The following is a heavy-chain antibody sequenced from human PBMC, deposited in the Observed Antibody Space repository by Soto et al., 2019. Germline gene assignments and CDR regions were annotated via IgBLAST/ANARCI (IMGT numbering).Heavy chain of an antibody. CDR3: AAYSSTLGTFDI. D-gene: IGHD6-13*01. V-gene: IGHV4-4*07. Sequence: SDTLSLTCLFPCFSFLRYYWTWIRQPAGKGLEWIGRISTSGSTNYNPSLKSRVTMSVDTSKNQFSLKLSSVAAADTAVYYCAAYSSTLGTFDIWGQGTKVT. CDR2: ISTSGST. J-gene: IGHJ3*02. CDR1: CFSFLRYY.